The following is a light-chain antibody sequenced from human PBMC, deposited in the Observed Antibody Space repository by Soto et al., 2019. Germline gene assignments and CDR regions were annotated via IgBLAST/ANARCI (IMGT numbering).Light chain of an antibody. V-gene: IGKV1-5*03. Sequence: DIPVTQSPSTLSASIGDGVTITCRTSQTTSAWLAWYQQKPGKPPKLLIYKTSLLESGVSSRFSGSGSGTHFTLTIDSLQPDDSATYFCQQYTPYSYTFGQGTKLEI. J-gene: IGKJ2*01. CDR2: KTS. CDR1: QTTSAW. CDR3: QQYTPYSYT.